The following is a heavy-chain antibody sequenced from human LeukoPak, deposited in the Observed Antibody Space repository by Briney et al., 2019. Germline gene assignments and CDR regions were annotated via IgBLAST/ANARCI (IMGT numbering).Heavy chain of an antibody. CDR1: RFTFSYYP. D-gene: IGHD3-16*01. V-gene: IGHV3-23*01. J-gene: IGHJ5*02. CDR2: IGGRGGST. Sequence: GGSLRLSCAASRFTFSYYPMHWVRQAPGKGPEWVSAIGGRGGSTYYADSLGGRFTISRDNSKDMLYLQMNSLKVEDTATYYCGKEGGAWGQGTKVTVSS. CDR3: GKEGGA.